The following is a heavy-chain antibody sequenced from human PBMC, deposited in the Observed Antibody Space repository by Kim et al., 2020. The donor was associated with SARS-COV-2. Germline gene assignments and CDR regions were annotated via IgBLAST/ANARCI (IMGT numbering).Heavy chain of an antibody. Sequence: ASVKVSCKASGYTFTSYDINWVRQATGQGLEWMGWMNPNSGNTGYAQKFQGRVTMTRNTSISTAYMELSSLRSEDTAVYYCAREGVSTTVTTEGFDPWGQGTLVTVSS. CDR1: GYTFTSYD. CDR3: AREGVSTTVTTEGFDP. D-gene: IGHD4-17*01. V-gene: IGHV1-8*01. CDR2: MNPNSGNT. J-gene: IGHJ5*02.